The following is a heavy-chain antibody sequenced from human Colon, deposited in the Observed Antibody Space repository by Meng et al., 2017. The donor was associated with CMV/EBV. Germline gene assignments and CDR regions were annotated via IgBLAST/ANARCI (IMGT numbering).Heavy chain of an antibody. CDR2: ISGSGVTT. Sequence: GGSLRLSCSASGFTFNDFDMTWVRQAPGKGLEWVSSISGSGVTTYYSDAVKARFTISRDNSRNTLYLQINSLRADDTAVYYCAKGADFHDFWSGFAYWGQGAVVTVSS. J-gene: IGHJ4*02. CDR3: AKGADFHDFWSGFAY. D-gene: IGHD3-3*01. CDR1: GFTFNDFD. V-gene: IGHV3-23*01.